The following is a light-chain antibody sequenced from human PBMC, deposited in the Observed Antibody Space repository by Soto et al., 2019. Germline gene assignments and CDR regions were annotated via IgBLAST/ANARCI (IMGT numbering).Light chain of an antibody. CDR3: SSYTSTNTSVV. CDR2: DVS. J-gene: IGLJ2*01. V-gene: IGLV2-14*03. CDR1: SSDVGGCNC. Sequence: QSVLTQPASVSGSPGQSITISCTGTSSDVGGCNCVSWYQQHPGKAPKLMIYDVSNRPSGVSDRFSGTKSGNMASLTISGLQAEYEADFYCSSYTSTNTSVVFGGGTKVTVL.